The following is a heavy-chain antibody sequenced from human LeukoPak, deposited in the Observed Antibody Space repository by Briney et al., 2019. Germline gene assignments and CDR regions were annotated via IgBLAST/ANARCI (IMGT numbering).Heavy chain of an antibody. V-gene: IGHV3-66*02. CDR3: ASHESTTYCDFWSGYPDVFDI. J-gene: IGHJ3*02. CDR1: GFTVSSNY. D-gene: IGHD3-3*01. Sequence: GGSLRLSCAASGFTVSSNYMSWVRQAPGKGLEWVSVIYSGGSTYYADSVKGRFTISRDNSKNTLYLQMNSLRAEDTAVYYCASHESTTYCDFWSGYPDVFDIWGQGTMVTVSS. CDR2: IYSGGST.